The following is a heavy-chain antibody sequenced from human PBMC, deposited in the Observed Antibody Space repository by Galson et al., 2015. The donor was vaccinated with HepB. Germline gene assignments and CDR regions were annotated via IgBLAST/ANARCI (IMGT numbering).Heavy chain of an antibody. CDR1: GFSFSDAW. CDR2: IKSNTDDGTT. V-gene: IGHV3-15*01. J-gene: IGHJ5*02. D-gene: IGHD2-15*01. Sequence: SLRLSCAASGFSFSDAWMGWVRQGPGKGLEWVGRIKSNTDDGTTDYTAPVRGRFSISRDDSRNTVFLQMNSLKTEDTGVYFCARITSSCSGSRCYRWFDPWGQGILVTVSS. CDR3: ARITSSCSGSRCYRWFDP.